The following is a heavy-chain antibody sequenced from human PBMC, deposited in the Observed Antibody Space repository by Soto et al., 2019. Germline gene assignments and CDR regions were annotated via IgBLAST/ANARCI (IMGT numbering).Heavy chain of an antibody. J-gene: IGHJ6*02. CDR1: GGSISSYY. CDR2: IYTSGST. CDR3: ARTGQTYYYYGMDV. V-gene: IGHV4-4*07. Sequence: LSLTCTVSGGSISSYYWSWIRQPAGKGLEWIGRIYTSGSTNYNPSLKSRVTMSVDTSKNQCSLKLSSVTAADTAVYYCARTGQTYYYYGMDVWGQGTTVTVSS.